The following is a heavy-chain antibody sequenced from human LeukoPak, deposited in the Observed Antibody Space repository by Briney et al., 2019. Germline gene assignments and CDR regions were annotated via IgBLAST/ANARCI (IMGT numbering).Heavy chain of an antibody. D-gene: IGHD3-10*01. Sequence: SVKVSCKASGGTFSSYAISWVRQAPGQGLEWMGRIIPILGIANYAQKFQGRVTITADKSTSTANMELSSLRSEDTAVYYCATRGVITMVRGPTTPLDYWGQGTLVTVSS. J-gene: IGHJ4*02. V-gene: IGHV1-69*04. CDR1: GGTFSSYA. CDR2: IIPILGIA. CDR3: ATRGVITMVRGPTTPLDY.